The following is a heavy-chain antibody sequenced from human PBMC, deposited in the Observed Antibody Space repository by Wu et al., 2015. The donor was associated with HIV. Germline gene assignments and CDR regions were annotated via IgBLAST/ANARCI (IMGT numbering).Heavy chain of an antibody. D-gene: IGHD1-26*01. J-gene: IGHJ4*02. CDR2: INPNSGGT. V-gene: IGHV1-2*02. CDR1: GYTFTSYD. CDR3: ARDSRVGAIFDY. Sequence: QVQLVQSGAEVKKPGASVKVSCKASGYTFTSYDINWVRQATGQGLEWMGWINPNSGGTNYAQKFQGRVTMTRDTSISTAYMELSRLRSDDTAVYYCARDSRVGAIFDYWGQGTLVTVSS.